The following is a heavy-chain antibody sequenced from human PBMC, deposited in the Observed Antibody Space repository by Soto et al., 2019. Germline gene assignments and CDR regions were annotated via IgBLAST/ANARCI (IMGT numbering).Heavy chain of an antibody. Sequence: ASVKVSCKASGGTFSSYTISWVRQAPGQGLEWMGRIIPILGIANYAQKFQGRVTITADKSTSTAYMELSSLRSEDTAVYYCAVAVAGTWGWFDPWGQGTLVTVSS. V-gene: IGHV1-69*02. CDR1: GGTFSSYT. CDR3: AVAVAGTWGWFDP. D-gene: IGHD6-19*01. J-gene: IGHJ5*02. CDR2: IIPILGIA.